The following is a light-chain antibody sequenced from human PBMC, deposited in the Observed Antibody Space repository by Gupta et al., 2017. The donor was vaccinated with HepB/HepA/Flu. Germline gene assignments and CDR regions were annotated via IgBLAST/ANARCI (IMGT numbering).Light chain of an antibody. V-gene: IGLV1-44*01. CDR1: SSNIGSNT. Sequence: QSVLTQPPSASGTPGQRVTISCSGRSSNIGSNTVNWYQQLPGTAPQLLIFSNNQRPSGVPDRFSGSKSGTSASLAISGLQSEDEAGYYCAAWDDSLNAGVFGGGTKLTVL. CDR3: AAWDDSLNAGV. CDR2: SNN. J-gene: IGLJ3*02.